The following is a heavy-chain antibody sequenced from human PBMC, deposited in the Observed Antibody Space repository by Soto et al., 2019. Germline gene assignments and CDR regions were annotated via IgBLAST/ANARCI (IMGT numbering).Heavy chain of an antibody. CDR2: ISYDGSNK. J-gene: IGHJ4*02. D-gene: IGHD1-1*01. CDR1: GFTFSPYA. Sequence: QVQLVESGGGVVQPGRSLRLSCAASGFTFSPYAMHWVRQAPGKGLEWVAVISYDGSNKYYADSVKGRFTISRDNSKNTLYLQMNSLRAEDTGVYYCAKEVERLFDYWGQGTLVTVSS. V-gene: IGHV3-30-3*01. CDR3: AKEVERLFDY.